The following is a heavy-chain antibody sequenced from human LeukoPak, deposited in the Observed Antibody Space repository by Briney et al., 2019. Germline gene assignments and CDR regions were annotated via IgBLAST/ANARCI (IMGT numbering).Heavy chain of an antibody. CDR2: MNPNSGNT. D-gene: IGHD3-9*01. J-gene: IGHJ6*03. CDR3: ARNTAYYDILTGYPYYYMDV. Sequence: GASVKVSCKASGYTFTSYDINWVRQATGQGLEWMGWMNPNSGNTGYAQKFQGRVTITRNTSISTAYMELSSLRSEDTAVYYCARNTAYYDILTGYPYYYMDVWGKGTTVTVSS. V-gene: IGHV1-8*03. CDR1: GYTFTSYD.